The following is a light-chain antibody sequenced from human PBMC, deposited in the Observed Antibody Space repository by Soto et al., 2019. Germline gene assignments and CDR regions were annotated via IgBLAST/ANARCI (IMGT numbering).Light chain of an antibody. Sequence: QSVLTQPPSVSGAPGQRVTISCTGSSSNIGAGYDVHWYQQLPGTAPKLLISGNSNRPSGVPDRFSGSKSGTSASLAITGLQAEDEADYYCQFYDSSLSGWVFGGGTKLTGL. CDR3: QFYDSSLSGWV. CDR1: SSNIGAGYD. V-gene: IGLV1-40*01. J-gene: IGLJ3*02. CDR2: GNS.